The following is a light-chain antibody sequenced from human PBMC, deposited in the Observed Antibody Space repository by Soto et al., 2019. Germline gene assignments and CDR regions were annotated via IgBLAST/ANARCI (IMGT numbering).Light chain of an antibody. CDR1: QSVSSNY. CDR3: QQRSNWPPIT. V-gene: IGKV3-11*01. J-gene: IGKJ5*01. CDR2: DAS. Sequence: IVLTQSPGTLSLSPGERATLSCRAGQSVSSNYLAWYQQKPGQAPRLLIYDASNRATGIPARFSGSGSGTDFTLTISSLEPEDFAVYYCQQRSNWPPITFGQGTRLEI.